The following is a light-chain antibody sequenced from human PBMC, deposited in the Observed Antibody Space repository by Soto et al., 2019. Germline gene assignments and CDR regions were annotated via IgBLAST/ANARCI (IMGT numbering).Light chain of an antibody. CDR3: HQYSNWPPWT. Sequence: EIVMTQSPASLSVSPGERATLSCRASQSLNDNLAWYQQKPGQAPRLLIYRASTRATGVPARFSASGSGTEFTLTISCLQSEDSAVYYCHQYSNWPPWTFGPGTKVEIK. J-gene: IGKJ1*01. CDR2: RAS. CDR1: QSLNDN. V-gene: IGKV3-15*01.